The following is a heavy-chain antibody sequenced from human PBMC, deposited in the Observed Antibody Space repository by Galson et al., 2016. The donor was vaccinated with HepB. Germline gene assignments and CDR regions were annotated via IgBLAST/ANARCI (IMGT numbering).Heavy chain of an antibody. D-gene: IGHD2-15*01. J-gene: IGHJ4*02. CDR1: GLSFSSCN. CDR2: MSFDSNFI. Sequence: SLRLSCAAPGLSFSSCNMNWFRQTPGKGLEWLAAMSFDSNFIDYAESVRGRFTVSRDNAKNSLYLQMNTLRSEDTALYHCAKEGAAWSRDYWGPGTLVTVSS. V-gene: IGHV3-21*06. CDR3: AKEGAAWSRDY.